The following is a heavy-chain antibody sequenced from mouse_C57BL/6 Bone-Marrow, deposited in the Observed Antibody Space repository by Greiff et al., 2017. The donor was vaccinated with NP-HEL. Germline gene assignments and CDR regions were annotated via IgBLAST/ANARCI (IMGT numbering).Heavy chain of an antibody. Sequence: VKLMESGPGLVQPSQSLSITCTVSGFSLTSYGVHWVRQSPGKGLEWLGVIWSGGSTDYNAAFISRLSISKDNSKSRVFFKMNSLQADDTAIYYCARVHWYFDVWGTGTTVTVSS. CDR3: ARVHWYFDV. V-gene: IGHV2-2*01. CDR1: GFSLTSYG. CDR2: IWSGGST. J-gene: IGHJ1*03.